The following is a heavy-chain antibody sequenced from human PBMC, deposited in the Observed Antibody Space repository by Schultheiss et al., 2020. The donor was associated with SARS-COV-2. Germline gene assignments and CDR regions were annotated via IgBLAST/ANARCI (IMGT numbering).Heavy chain of an antibody. CDR3: ARDSPDHPYYYMDV. J-gene: IGHJ6*03. Sequence: KISCKASGYTFTGYYMHWVRQAPGQGLEWMGRIIPIFGIANYAQKFQGRVTITADESTSTAYMELSSLRSEDTAVYYCARDSPDHPYYYMDVWGKGTTVTVSS. CDR2: IIPIFGIA. CDR1: GYTFTGYY. V-gene: IGHV1-69*15.